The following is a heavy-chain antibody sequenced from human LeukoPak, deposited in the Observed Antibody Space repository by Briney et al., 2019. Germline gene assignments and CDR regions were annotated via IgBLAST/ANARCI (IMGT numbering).Heavy chain of an antibody. CDR3: ARDSGIAVVS. D-gene: IGHD6-19*01. V-gene: IGHV1-69*05. Sequence: SVKISCKAPGGTFSSYAISWVRQAPGQGLEWMGRIIPIFGTANYAQKFQGRVTITTDESTSTAYMELSSLRSEDTAVYYCARDSGIAVVSWGQGTLVTVSS. CDR2: IIPIFGTA. J-gene: IGHJ4*02. CDR1: GGTFSSYA.